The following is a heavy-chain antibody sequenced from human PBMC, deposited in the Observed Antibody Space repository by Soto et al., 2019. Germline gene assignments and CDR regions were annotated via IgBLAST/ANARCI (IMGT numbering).Heavy chain of an antibody. CDR2: IYYSGST. CDR1: GGSISSSSYY. D-gene: IGHD1-26*01. Sequence: SETLSLTCTVSGGSISSSSYYWGWIRQPPGKGLEWIGSIYYSGSTYYNPSLKSRVTISVDTSKNQFSLKLSSVTAADTAVYYCARHSQSGELHWGQGTLVTVSS. J-gene: IGHJ4*02. CDR3: ARHSQSGELH. V-gene: IGHV4-39*01.